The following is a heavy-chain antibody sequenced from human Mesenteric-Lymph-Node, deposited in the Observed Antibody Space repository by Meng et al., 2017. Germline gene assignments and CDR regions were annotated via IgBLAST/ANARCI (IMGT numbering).Heavy chain of an antibody. CDR2: TYYRSKWYN. V-gene: IGHV6-1*01. CDR1: GDSVSSNSAA. D-gene: IGHD1-26*01. J-gene: IGHJ4*02. CDR3: ARVAVGISSFDY. Sequence: QVQHKQSAPGLLKPSQTLSLPCAFSGDSVSSNSAAWNWIRQSPSRVLEWMGRTYYRSKWYNDYAVSVKSRITINPDTSKNQFSLQLNSVTPEDTAVYYCARVAVGISSFDYWGQGTLVTVSS.